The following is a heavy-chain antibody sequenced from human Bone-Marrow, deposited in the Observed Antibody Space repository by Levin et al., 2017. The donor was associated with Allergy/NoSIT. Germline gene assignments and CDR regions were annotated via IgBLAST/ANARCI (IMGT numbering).Heavy chain of an antibody. V-gene: IGHV3-30*18. J-gene: IGHJ4*02. CDR2: MSYDGSNK. CDR1: GFPFSSSG. CDR3: AKQYYYDSSGYSPFDY. Sequence: LSLTCAASGFPFSSSGMHWVRQAPGKGLEWVAGMSYDGSNKYYADSVKGRFTISRDNSKNTLYLQMNSLRAEDTAVYYCAKQYYYDSSGYSPFDYWGQGTLVTVSS. D-gene: IGHD3-22*01.